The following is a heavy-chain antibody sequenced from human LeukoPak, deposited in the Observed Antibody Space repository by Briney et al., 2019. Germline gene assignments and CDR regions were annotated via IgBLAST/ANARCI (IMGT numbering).Heavy chain of an antibody. CDR1: GYTFTGYG. D-gene: IGHD3-22*01. CDR2: ISAYNGNT. V-gene: IGHV1-18*01. J-gene: IGHJ5*02. CDR3: ARLTRIYYYDSSGYYGGSWFDH. Sequence: GASVKVSCKASGYTFTGYGISWVRQAPGQGLEWMGWISAYNGNTNYAQKLQGRVTMTTDTSTSTAYMELRSLRSDDTAVYYCARLTRIYYYDSSGYYGGSWFDHWGQGTLVTVSS.